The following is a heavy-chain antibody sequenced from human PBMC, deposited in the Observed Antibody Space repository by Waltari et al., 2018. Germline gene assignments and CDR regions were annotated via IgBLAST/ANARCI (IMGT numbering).Heavy chain of an antibody. CDR2: ISGSGGST. D-gene: IGHD3-10*01. V-gene: IGHV3-23*04. J-gene: IGHJ5*02. CDR1: GFTFSSYA. CDR3: AKVPYGSGSYYNDL. Sequence: EVQLVESGGGLVQPGGSLRLSCSASGFTFSSYAMSWVRQAPGKGLEWVSAISGSGGSTYYADSVKGRFTLSRDNSKNTLYLQMNSLRAEDTAVYYCAKVPYGSGSYYNDLWGQGTLVTVSS.